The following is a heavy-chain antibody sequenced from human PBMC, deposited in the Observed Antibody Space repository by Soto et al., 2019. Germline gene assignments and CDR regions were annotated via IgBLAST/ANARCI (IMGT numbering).Heavy chain of an antibody. Sequence: GGSLRLSCAASGFTFSDYYMSWIRQAPGKGLEWVSYISSSGSTIYYADSVKGRFTISRDNAKNSLYLQMNSLRAEDTAVYYCATRLPLNPLDVYGWFDPWGQGTLVTVSS. J-gene: IGHJ5*02. CDR3: ATRLPLNPLDVYGWFDP. CDR2: ISSSGSTI. D-gene: IGHD3-16*01. CDR1: GFTFSDYY. V-gene: IGHV3-11*01.